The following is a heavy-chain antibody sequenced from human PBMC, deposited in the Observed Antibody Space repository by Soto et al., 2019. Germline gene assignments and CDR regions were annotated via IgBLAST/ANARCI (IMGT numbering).Heavy chain of an antibody. Sequence: QLQLQESGPGLVKPSETLSLTCTVSGGSISSSSYYWGWIRQPPGKGLEWIGRIYYSGSTYYNPSLKSRVTISVDTSKNQLCLELSSVTAADTAVYYCARSPGYIKGWALWFDPWGQGTLVTVSS. J-gene: IGHJ5*02. CDR1: GGSISSSSYY. CDR3: ARSPGYIKGWALWFDP. D-gene: IGHD2-2*02. CDR2: IYYSGST. V-gene: IGHV4-39*01.